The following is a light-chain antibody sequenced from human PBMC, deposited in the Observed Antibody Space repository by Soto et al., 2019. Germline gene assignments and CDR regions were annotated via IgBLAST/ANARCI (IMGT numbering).Light chain of an antibody. V-gene: IGKV3-15*01. CDR1: QSVGTY. CDR2: GAS. CDR3: QQYDNFPPWT. Sequence: EIVMTQSPATLSVSPGERATLSCKASQSVGTYLAWYQQKPGQAPRLLIYGASTRATGVPARFSGGGSGTEFNPTIRSLQSEDVALYHGQQYDNFPPWTVGHGTKVEIK. J-gene: IGKJ1*01.